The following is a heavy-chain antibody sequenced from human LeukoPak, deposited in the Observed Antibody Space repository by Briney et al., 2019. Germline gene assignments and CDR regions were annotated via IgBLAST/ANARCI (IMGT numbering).Heavy chain of an antibody. Sequence: ASVKVSCKASGYTFTSYDTNWVRQATGQGLEWMGWMNPNSGNTGYAQKFQGRVTMTRNTSISTAYMELSSLRSEDTAVYYCARVFRGSYNYLRVFDYWGQGTLVTVSS. CDR3: ARVFRGSYNYLRVFDY. D-gene: IGHD1-26*01. CDR2: MNPNSGNT. CDR1: GYTFTSYD. J-gene: IGHJ4*02. V-gene: IGHV1-8*01.